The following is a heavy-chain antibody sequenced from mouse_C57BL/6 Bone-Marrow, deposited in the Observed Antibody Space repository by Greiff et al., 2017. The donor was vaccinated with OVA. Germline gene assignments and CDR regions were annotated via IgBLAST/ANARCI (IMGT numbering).Heavy chain of an antibody. CDR2: IYPGDGDT. J-gene: IGHJ4*01. D-gene: IGHD1-1*01. CDR3: ARLYYYGYYYAMDY. Sequence: VQRVESGPELVKPGASVKISCKASGYAFSSSWMNWVKQRPGKGLEWIGRIYPGDGDTNYNGKFKGKATLTADKSSSTAYMQLSSLTSEDSAVYFCARLYYYGYYYAMDYWGQGTSVTVSS. V-gene: IGHV1-82*01. CDR1: GYAFSSSW.